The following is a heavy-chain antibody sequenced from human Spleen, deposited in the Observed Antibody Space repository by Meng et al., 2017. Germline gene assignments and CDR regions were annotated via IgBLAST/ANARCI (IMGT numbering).Heavy chain of an antibody. Sequence: QVHLQESGPGLVKPSQTLSLSCSVSGDSISNTESYWGWIRQPPGKGLEWIGYKHYSGTTYYNPSLQSRVSMSVDTSKNQFSLTLSSVTAADTAVYWCARYLYGGSRYTNLFDPWGQGTLVTVSS. J-gene: IGHJ5*01. CDR1: GDSISNTESY. D-gene: IGHD2-15*01. CDR2: KHYSGTT. V-gene: IGHV4-30-4*01. CDR3: ARYLYGGSRYTNLFDP.